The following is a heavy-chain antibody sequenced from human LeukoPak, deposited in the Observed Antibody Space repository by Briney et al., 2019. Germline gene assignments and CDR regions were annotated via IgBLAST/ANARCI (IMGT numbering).Heavy chain of an antibody. Sequence: SCKASGGTFSSYAMHWVRQAPGKGLEWVAVISYDGSNKYYADSVKGRFTISRDNSKNTLYLQMNSLRAEDTAVYYCARDRSGHWYFDLWGRGTLVTVSS. CDR2: ISYDGSNK. V-gene: IGHV3-30-3*01. CDR3: ARDRSGHWYFDL. D-gene: IGHD3-16*02. CDR1: GGTFSSYA. J-gene: IGHJ2*01.